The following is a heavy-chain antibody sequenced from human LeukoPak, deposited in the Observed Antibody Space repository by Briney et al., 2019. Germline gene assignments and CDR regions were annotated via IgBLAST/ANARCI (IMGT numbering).Heavy chain of an antibody. Sequence: PSETLSLTCTVSGGSISTYYWSWLRQPAGKGLGLIGRFFPSGSTNYNPSLKTRVTMSVDTSKNQFSLRLSSVTAADTAIYYCARDKRLDGMDVWGQGTTVTVSS. V-gene: IGHV4-4*07. CDR2: FFPSGST. CDR3: ARDKRLDGMDV. CDR1: GGSISTYY. J-gene: IGHJ6*02. D-gene: IGHD6-25*01.